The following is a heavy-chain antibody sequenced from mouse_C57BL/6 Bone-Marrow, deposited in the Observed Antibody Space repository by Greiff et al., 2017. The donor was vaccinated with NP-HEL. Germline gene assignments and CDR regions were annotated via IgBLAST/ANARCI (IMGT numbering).Heavy chain of an antibody. V-gene: IGHV5-6*01. D-gene: IGHD1-1*01. J-gene: IGHJ4*01. CDR1: GFTFSSYG. CDR3: ARQTTVVALYAMDY. CDR2: ISSGGSYT. Sequence: EVMLVESGGDLVKPGGSLKLSCAASGFTFSSYGMSWVRQTPDKRLEWVATISSGGSYTYYPDSVKGRFTISRDNAKNTLYLQMSSLKSEDTAMYYCARQTTVVALYAMDYWGQGTSVTVSS.